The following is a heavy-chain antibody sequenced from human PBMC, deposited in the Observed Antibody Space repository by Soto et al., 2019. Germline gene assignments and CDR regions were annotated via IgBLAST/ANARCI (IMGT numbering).Heavy chain of an antibody. CDR3: AFRIAVAGTLVDY. V-gene: IGHV4-61*01. J-gene: IGHJ4*02. D-gene: IGHD6-19*01. Sequence: PSENLSLTCTVSGGSVSSGSYYWSWIRQPPGKGLEWIGYIYYSGSTNYNPSLKSRVTISVDTSKNQFSLKLSSVTAADTAVYYCAFRIAVAGTLVDYWGQGTLVTGS. CDR2: IYYSGST. CDR1: GGSVSSGSYY.